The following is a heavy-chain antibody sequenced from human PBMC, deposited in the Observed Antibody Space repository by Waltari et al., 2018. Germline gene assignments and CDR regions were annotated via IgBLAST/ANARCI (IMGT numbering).Heavy chain of an antibody. CDR2: AYYRSKWSN. V-gene: IGHV6-1*01. Sequence: QVQLQQSGPRLVKPSQTLSLTCPVSGDSSSHPNVAWNWIRQSPPRGLEWLGRAYYRSKWSNDYAVSVKSRIAINPDTSKNEFSLQLNSVTPEDTAVYYCARGRYTAFDYWGQGILVTVSS. CDR1: GDSSSHPNVA. D-gene: IGHD1-20*01. CDR3: ARGRYTAFDY. J-gene: IGHJ4*02.